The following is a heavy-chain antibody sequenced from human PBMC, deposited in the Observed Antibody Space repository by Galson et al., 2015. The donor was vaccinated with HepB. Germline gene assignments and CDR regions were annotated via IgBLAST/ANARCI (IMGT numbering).Heavy chain of an antibody. CDR1: A. D-gene: IGHD3-22*01. J-gene: IGHJ4*02. Sequence: AMSWVRQAPGKGLEWVSAISGSGGSTYYADSVKGRFTISRDNSKNTLYLQMNSLRAEDTAVYYCAKDLFGGYYDSSGYFDYWGQGTLVTVSS. CDR2: ISGSGGST. CDR3: AKDLFGGYYDSSGYFDY. V-gene: IGHV3-23*01.